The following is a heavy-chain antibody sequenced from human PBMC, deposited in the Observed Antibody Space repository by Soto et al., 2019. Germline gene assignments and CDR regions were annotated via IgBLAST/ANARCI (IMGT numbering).Heavy chain of an antibody. Sequence: SETLSLTCTVSGGSISSFGYLWAWIRMSPGRGLEWIGSLSYSGNTYYNPSLKSRVTISGDTSKNQFSLKLTSVTAADTAVYFCASLFFNSGGARGRWLDSCGQGTPVTVSS. CDR2: LSYSGNT. D-gene: IGHD6-25*01. CDR3: ASLFFNSGGARGRWLDS. CDR1: GGSISSFGYL. J-gene: IGHJ5*01. V-gene: IGHV4-39*01.